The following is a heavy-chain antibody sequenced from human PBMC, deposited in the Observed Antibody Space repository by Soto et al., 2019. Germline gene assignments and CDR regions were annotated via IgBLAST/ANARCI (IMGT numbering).Heavy chain of an antibody. CDR1: GGSISIYF. CDR3: ARKLPTQGWFDP. CDR2: IYYSGST. Sequence: PSETLSLTCTVSGGSISIYFWSWIRQPPGKGLEWIGYIYYSGSTNYNPSLKSRVTISVDTSKNQFSLKLSSVTAEDTAVYFCARKLPTQGWFDPWGQGTLVTVSS. D-gene: IGHD1-26*01. V-gene: IGHV4-59*12. J-gene: IGHJ5*02.